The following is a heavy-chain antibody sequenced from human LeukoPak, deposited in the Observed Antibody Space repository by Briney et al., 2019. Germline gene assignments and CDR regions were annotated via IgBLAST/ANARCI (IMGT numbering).Heavy chain of an antibody. CDR1: GFTFSSYV. V-gene: IGHV3-23*01. CDR2: IGGYSLTV. J-gene: IGHJ6*03. CDR3: AKGQMVRGVTTSYYMDA. D-gene: IGHD3-10*01. Sequence: PGGSLRLSCAASGFTFSSYVMSWVRRAPGKRLECVSAIGGYSLTVYNAQSLKGRFTVSRDNSKNTLYLQVTDLRVDDTAVYYCAKGQMVRGVTTSYYMDAWGKGTRVTVSS.